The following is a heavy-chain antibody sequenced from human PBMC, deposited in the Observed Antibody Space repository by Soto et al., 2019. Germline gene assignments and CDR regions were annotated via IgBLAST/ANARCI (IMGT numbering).Heavy chain of an antibody. V-gene: IGHV3-30-3*01. CDR3: ARDRDRSRYYYYGMDV. CDR2: ISYDGSNK. Sequence: GGSLRLSCAASGFTFSSYAMHWVRQAPGKGLEWVAVISYDGSNKYYADSVKGRFTIPRDNSKNTLYLQMTRLRAAATAVYYCARDRDRSRYYYYGMDVWGQGTTVTVPS. CDR1: GFTFSSYA. J-gene: IGHJ6*02.